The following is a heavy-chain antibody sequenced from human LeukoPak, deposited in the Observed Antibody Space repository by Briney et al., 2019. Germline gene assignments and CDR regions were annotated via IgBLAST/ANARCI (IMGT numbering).Heavy chain of an antibody. CDR2: IYYSGST. Sequence: SETLSFTCAVSGYSISSSNWWGWIRPPPGKGLEWIGYIYYSGSTYYNPSLKSRVTMSVDTSKNQFSLKLSSVTAVDTAVYYCARIRFYCSGGSCRSLDAFDIWGQGTMVTVSS. J-gene: IGHJ3*02. D-gene: IGHD2-15*01. V-gene: IGHV4-28*01. CDR1: GYSISSSNW. CDR3: ARIRFYCSGGSCRSLDAFDI.